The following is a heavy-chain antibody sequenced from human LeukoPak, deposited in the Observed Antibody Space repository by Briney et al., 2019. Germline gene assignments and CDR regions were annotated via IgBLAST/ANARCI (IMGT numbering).Heavy chain of an antibody. CDR1: GFTFSSYA. V-gene: IGHV3-23*01. D-gene: IGHD6-6*01. CDR3: AKETSSSFDY. J-gene: IGHJ4*02. Sequence: GGSLRLSYAASGFTFSSYAMNWVRQAAGKGLEWVSGISNSGGSTYYADSVKGRFTISRDNSKNTLYLQMNSLRAEDTAVYYCAKETSSSFDYWGQGTLVTVSS. CDR2: ISNSGGST.